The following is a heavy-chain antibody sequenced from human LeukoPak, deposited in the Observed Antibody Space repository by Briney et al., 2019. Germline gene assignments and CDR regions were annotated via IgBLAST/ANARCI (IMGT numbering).Heavy chain of an antibody. D-gene: IGHD4-17*01. CDR2: IYYSGST. CDR3: ARGGLRTYFDY. Sequence: SETLSLTCTVSGGSISSYYWSWIRQPPGEGLEWIGYIYYSGSTNYNPSLKSRVTISVDTSKNQFSLKLSSVTAADTAVYYCARGGLRTYFDYWGQGTLVTVSS. V-gene: IGHV4-59*01. J-gene: IGHJ4*02. CDR1: GGSISSYY.